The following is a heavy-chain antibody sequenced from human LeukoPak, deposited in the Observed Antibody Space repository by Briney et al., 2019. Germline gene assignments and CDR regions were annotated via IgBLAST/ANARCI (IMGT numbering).Heavy chain of an antibody. V-gene: IGHV4-34*01. J-gene: IGHJ4*02. D-gene: IGHD6-6*01. CDR2: INHSGST. CDR1: GGSFSGYY. Sequence: SETLSLTCAVYGGSFSGYYWSWIRQPPGKGLEWIGEINHSGSTNYNPSLKSRVTISVDTSKNQFSLKLSSVTAADTAVYYCARGLLYSSSGYYFDYWGQGTLVTVSS. CDR3: ARGLLYSSSGYYFDY.